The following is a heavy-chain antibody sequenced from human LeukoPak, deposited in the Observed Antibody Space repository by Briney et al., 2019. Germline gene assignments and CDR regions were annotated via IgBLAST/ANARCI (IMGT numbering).Heavy chain of an antibody. D-gene: IGHD6-13*01. CDR1: GFTFSSYG. Sequence: GGSLRLSCAASGFTFSSYGMHWVRQAPGKGLEWVAVISYDGSNKYYADSVKGRFTISRDNSKNTLYLQMNSLRAEDTAVYYCAKLAAAAGPTYDYWGQGTLVTVSS. V-gene: IGHV3-30*18. CDR3: AKLAAAAGPTYDY. J-gene: IGHJ4*02. CDR2: ISYDGSNK.